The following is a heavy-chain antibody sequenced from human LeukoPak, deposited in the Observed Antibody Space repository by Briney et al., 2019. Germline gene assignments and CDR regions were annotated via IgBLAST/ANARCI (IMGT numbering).Heavy chain of an antibody. D-gene: IGHD6-13*01. CDR1: GGTFSSXA. V-gene: IGHV1-69*13. J-gene: IGHJ4*02. CDR3: ASPIAAAGNREDFDY. Sequence: ASVKVSCKASGGTFSSXAXSWVRQASGQGLEXMXXXXPIFGTANYAQKFQGRVTITADESTSTAYMELSSLRSEDTAVYYCASPIAAAGNREDFDYWGQGTLVTVSS. CDR2: XXPIFGTA.